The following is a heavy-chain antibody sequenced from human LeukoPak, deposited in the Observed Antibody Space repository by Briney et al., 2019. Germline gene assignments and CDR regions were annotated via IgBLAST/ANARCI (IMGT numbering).Heavy chain of an antibody. CDR3: ARDAYYGSGSPPDY. CDR2: FDPEDGET. CDR1: GYTFTGYY. J-gene: IGHJ4*02. D-gene: IGHD3-10*01. Sequence: ASVKVSCKASGYTFTGYYMHWVRQAPGKGLEWMGGFDPEDGETIYAQKFQGRVTMTRDTSTSTVYIELSSLRSEDTAVYYCARDAYYGSGSPPDYWGQGTLVTVSS. V-gene: IGHV1-24*01.